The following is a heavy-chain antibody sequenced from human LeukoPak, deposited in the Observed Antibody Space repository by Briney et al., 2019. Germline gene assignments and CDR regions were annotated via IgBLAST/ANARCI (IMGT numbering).Heavy chain of an antibody. V-gene: IGHV3-7*02. Sequence: PGGSLRLSCAASGFTFSTYSMSWVRQAPGKGLYWVASINQDGSAEYYVDSVRGRFTISRDNAKSSLYLQVKSLRVDDTAVYYCVRLFGGVTTFDYWGQGTLVTVSS. J-gene: IGHJ4*02. CDR1: GFTFSTYS. CDR2: INQDGSAE. D-gene: IGHD4-17*01. CDR3: VRLFGGVTTFDY.